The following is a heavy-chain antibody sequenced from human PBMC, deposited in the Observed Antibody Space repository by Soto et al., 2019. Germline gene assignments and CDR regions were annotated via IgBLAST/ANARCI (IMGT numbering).Heavy chain of an antibody. J-gene: IGHJ5*02. CDR3: ARKSFSNFNCFPP. V-gene: IGHV1-18*01. D-gene: IGHD4-4*01. CDR1: GYTFTSYG. Sequence: ASVKVSCKASGYTFTSYGISWVRQAPGQGLEWMGWISAYNGNTNYAQKFQGRVTVTTDTSTNTAYMELRSLRSDDTAVYYCARKSFSNFNCFPPGGREPLFTVPS. CDR2: ISAYNGNT.